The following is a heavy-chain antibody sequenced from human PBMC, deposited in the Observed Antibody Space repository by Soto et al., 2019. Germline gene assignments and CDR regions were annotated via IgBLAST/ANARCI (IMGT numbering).Heavy chain of an antibody. Sequence: QVQLQQWGAGLLNPSETLSLTCAVYGASFSGYYWSWIRQPPGKGLEWIGEITHSGSTTYNPSLETRVTISIDTSRSQFSLKLSYVTAADSAMYYCASSDIEVFLASTPRSFHYWSQGTMVTVPS. D-gene: IGHD2-15*01. CDR2: ITHSGST. CDR1: GASFSGYY. V-gene: IGHV4-34*01. J-gene: IGHJ4*02. CDR3: ASSDIEVFLASTPRSFHY.